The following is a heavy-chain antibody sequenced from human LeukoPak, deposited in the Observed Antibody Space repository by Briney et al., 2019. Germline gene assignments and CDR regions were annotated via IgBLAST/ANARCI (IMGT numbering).Heavy chain of an antibody. V-gene: IGHV4-61*02. CDR3: ARDLLDGIEYGSSWWFDP. CDR2: IYTSGST. J-gene: IGHJ5*02. D-gene: IGHD6-6*01. Sequence: SETLSLTCTVSGGSISSGSYYWSWIRQPAGKGLEWIGRIYTSGSTNYNPSLKSRVTISVDTSKNQFSLKLSSVTAADTAVYYCARDLLDGIEYGSSWWFDPWGQGTLVTVSS. CDR1: GGSISSGSYY.